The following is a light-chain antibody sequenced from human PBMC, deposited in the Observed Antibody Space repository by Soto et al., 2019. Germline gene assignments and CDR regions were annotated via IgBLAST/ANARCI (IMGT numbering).Light chain of an antibody. J-gene: IGLJ1*01. Sequence: QSVLSQPPSVSAAPGQRVTISCSGSSSNIGGNSVSWYQQLPGTAPKLLIYDDDQRPSGIPDRFSGSKSGTSATLGITGFQTGDEADYYCGSWDSSLSAYAFGTGTKVTVL. CDR3: GSWDSSLSAYA. CDR2: DDD. CDR1: SSNIGGNS. V-gene: IGLV1-51*01.